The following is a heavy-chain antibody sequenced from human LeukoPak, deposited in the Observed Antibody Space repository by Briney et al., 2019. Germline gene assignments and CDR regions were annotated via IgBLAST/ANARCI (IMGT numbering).Heavy chain of an antibody. CDR2: ISAYNGNT. CDR1: GYTFTSYG. CDR3: ARDREHIVVVTATRDAFDI. Sequence: ASVKVSCKASGYTFTSYGISWVRQAPGQGLEWMGWISAYNGNTNYAQKLQGRVTMTRDTSTSTVYMELSSLRSEDTAVYYCARDREHIVVVTATRDAFDIWGQGTMVTVSS. V-gene: IGHV1-18*01. J-gene: IGHJ3*02. D-gene: IGHD2-21*02.